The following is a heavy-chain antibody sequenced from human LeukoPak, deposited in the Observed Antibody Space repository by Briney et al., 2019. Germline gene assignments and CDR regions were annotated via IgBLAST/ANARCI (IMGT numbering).Heavy chain of an antibody. Sequence: GGSLRLSCAASGFTFSNAWMSWVRQAPGKGLEWVGRIKSKTDGGTTDYAAPVKGRFTISRDDSENTLYLQMNSLKTEDTAVYYCTTDLGGYSYGSDYWGQGTLVTVSS. V-gene: IGHV3-15*01. J-gene: IGHJ4*02. CDR2: IKSKTDGGTT. CDR1: GFTFSNAW. D-gene: IGHD5-18*01. CDR3: TTDLGGYSYGSDY.